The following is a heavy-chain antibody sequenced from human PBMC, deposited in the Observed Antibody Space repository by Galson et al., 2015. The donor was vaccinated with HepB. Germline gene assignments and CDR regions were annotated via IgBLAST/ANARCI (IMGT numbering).Heavy chain of an antibody. Sequence: SLRLSCAASGFTFSSYAMHWVRQAPGKGLEWVAVISYDGSNKYYADSVKGRFTISRDNSKNTLYLQMSSLRAEDTAVYYCARDMAAAGNDIDYWGQEPWSPSPQ. D-gene: IGHD6-13*01. J-gene: IGHJ4*01. CDR1: GFTFSSYA. CDR3: ARDMAAAGNDIDY. V-gene: IGHV3-30*04. CDR2: ISYDGSNK.